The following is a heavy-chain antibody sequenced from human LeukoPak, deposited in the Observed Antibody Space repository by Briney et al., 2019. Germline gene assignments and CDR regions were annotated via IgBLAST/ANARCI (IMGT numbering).Heavy chain of an antibody. CDR3: ARGQSR. V-gene: IGHV3-23*05. Sequence: PGGSLRLSCGTSGFTFSSYAMSWVRQAPGKGLEWVSVIFISGSTGYADSVKGRFTISRDKSKNIVYLQMNSLRPEDTAVYYCARGQSRWGQGTLVSVSS. CDR1: GFTFSSYA. CDR2: IFISGST. J-gene: IGHJ4*02. D-gene: IGHD3-10*01.